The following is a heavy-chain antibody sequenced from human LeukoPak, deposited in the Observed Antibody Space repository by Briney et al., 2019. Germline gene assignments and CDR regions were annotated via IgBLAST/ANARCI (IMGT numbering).Heavy chain of an antibody. CDR3: ARLPIVGATDFDY. Sequence: SETLSLTCTVSGGSISSSSYYWGWIRQPPGKGLEWIGSIYYSGSAYQSPSLKSRVTISVDTSKNQFSLKLSSVTAADTAVYYCARLPIVGATDFDYWGQGTLVTVSS. CDR2: IYYSGSA. J-gene: IGHJ4*02. D-gene: IGHD1-26*01. CDR1: GGSISSSSYY. V-gene: IGHV4-39*07.